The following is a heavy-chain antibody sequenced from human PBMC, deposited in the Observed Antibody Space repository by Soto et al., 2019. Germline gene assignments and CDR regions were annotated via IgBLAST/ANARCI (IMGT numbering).Heavy chain of an antibody. V-gene: IGHV1-46*03. CDR3: ARSYISSSYWFDP. J-gene: IGHJ5*02. CDR2: INPSRGTT. D-gene: IGHD6-6*01. CDR1: GYTFITYF. Sequence: ASVKVSCKASGYTFITYFMHWVRQAPGQGLEWIGEINPSRGTTTYAQKFHDRVTMTRDTSASTVYMELSSLRSEDTSMYYCARSYISSSYWFDPWGQGTLVTVSS.